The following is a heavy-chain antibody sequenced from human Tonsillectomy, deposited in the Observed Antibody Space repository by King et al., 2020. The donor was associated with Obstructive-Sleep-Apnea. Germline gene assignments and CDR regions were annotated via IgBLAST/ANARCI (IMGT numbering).Heavy chain of an antibody. CDR2: INHSGST. V-gene: IGHV4-34*01. Sequence: VQLQQWGAGLLKPSETLSLTCAVYGGSFSGYYWSWIRQPPGKGLEWIGEINHSGSTNYNPSLKSRVTISVDTSKNQFSLQLSSVTAADTAVYYCARGRGLVRGVIITCDYWGQGTLVTVSS. D-gene: IGHD3-10*01. J-gene: IGHJ4*02. CDR1: GGSFSGYY. CDR3: ARGRGLVRGVIITCDY.